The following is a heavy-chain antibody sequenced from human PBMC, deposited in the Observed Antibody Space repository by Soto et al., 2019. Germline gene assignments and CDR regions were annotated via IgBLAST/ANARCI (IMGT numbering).Heavy chain of an antibody. Sequence: GAPVKVSCKASGGTISSYTWCWVRQAPGQGLEWMGRVIPNLGVTNYAKKFQGKFTIVVDTSTSTAYMELNSLRYEDTAVCYCARDKGYCSDTSCPDFDYWGREPWSPSLQ. CDR3: ARDKGYCSDTSCPDFDY. CDR1: GGTISSYT. J-gene: IGHJ4*02. V-gene: IGHV1-69*04. D-gene: IGHD2-15*01. CDR2: VIPNLGVT.